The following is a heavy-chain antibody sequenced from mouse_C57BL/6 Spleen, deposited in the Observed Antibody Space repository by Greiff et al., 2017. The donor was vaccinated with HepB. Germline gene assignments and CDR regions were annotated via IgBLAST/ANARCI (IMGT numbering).Heavy chain of an antibody. J-gene: IGHJ2*01. D-gene: IGHD2-2*01. CDR3: ARGGVTTRWPYFDY. V-gene: IGHV1-53*01. CDR1: GYTFTSYW. Sequence: QVQLQQSGTELVKPGASVKLSCKASGYTFTSYWMHWVKQRPGQGLEWIGNINPSNGGTNYNEKFKSKATLTVDKSSSTAYMQLSSLTSEDSAVYYCARGGVTTRWPYFDYWGQGTTLTVSS. CDR2: INPSNGGT.